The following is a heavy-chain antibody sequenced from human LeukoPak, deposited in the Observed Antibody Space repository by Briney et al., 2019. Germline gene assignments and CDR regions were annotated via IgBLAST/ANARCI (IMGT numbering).Heavy chain of an antibody. J-gene: IGHJ4*02. V-gene: IGHV4-39*07. CDR1: GGSISSSSYY. CDR3: ARDGRYSYGYWAEGY. CDR2: IYYSGST. D-gene: IGHD5-18*01. Sequence: PSETLSLTCTVSGGSISSSSYYWGWIRQPPGKGLEWIGSIYYSGSTYYNPSLKSRVTISVDTSKNQFSLKLSSVTAADTAVYYCARDGRYSYGYWAEGYWGQGTLVTVSS.